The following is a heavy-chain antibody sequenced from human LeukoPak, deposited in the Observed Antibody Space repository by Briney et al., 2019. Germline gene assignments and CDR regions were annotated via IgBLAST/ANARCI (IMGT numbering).Heavy chain of an antibody. V-gene: IGHV1-69*04. CDR3: ARDPPIVVVPAANGEYNWFDP. CDR2: IIPILGIA. Sequence: SVKVSCKASGGTFSSYTISWVRQAPGQGLEWMGRIIPILGIANYAQKFQGRVTITAYKSTSTAYMELSSLRSEDTAVYYCARDPPIVVVPAANGEYNWFDPWGQGTLVTVSS. D-gene: IGHD2-2*01. J-gene: IGHJ5*02. CDR1: GGTFSSYT.